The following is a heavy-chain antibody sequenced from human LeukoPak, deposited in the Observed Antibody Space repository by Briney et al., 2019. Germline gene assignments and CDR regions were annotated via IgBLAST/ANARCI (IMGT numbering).Heavy chain of an antibody. CDR1: GYTFTVYY. V-gene: IGHV1-2*02. D-gene: IGHD3-22*01. CDR3: ARVYYDRAFDI. J-gene: IGHJ3*02. Sequence: ASVKVSCKASGYTFTVYYIHWVRQAPGQGLEWMGWIDPNGGGTKYAQKFQGRVTMTRATSISTAYMELSRLRSDDTAVYYCARVYYDRAFDIWGQGTMVTVSS. CDR2: IDPNGGGT.